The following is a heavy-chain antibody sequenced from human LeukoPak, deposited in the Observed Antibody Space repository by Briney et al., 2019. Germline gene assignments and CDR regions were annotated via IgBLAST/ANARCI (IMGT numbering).Heavy chain of an antibody. CDR3: ASVTTVTTKGHGAFDV. Sequence: PGGSLRLSCAASGGTFSSSAISWVRQAPGQGLEWLGGIIPVFGSSNYAQNFQGRVTITADESTSTAYMELSSLRSEDTAVYYCASVTTVTTKGHGAFDVWGQGTMVTVSS. J-gene: IGHJ3*01. V-gene: IGHV1-69*01. CDR2: IIPVFGSS. D-gene: IGHD4-17*01. CDR1: GGTFSSSA.